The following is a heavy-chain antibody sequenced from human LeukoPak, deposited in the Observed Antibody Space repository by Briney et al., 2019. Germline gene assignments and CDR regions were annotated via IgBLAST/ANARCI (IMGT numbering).Heavy chain of an antibody. V-gene: IGHV3-23*01. Sequence: GGSLRHSCAASGFTFSSYAMSWVRQAPGKGLEWVSAISGSGGSTYYADSVKGRFTISRDNSKNTLYLQMNSLRAEDTAVYYCAKVGNYYDSRARFDYWGQGTLVTVSS. CDR2: ISGSGGST. J-gene: IGHJ4*02. CDR1: GFTFSSYA. CDR3: AKVGNYYDSRARFDY. D-gene: IGHD3-22*01.